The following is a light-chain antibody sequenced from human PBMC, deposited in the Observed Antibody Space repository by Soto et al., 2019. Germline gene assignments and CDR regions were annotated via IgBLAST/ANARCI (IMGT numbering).Light chain of an antibody. J-gene: IGKJ1*01. V-gene: IGKV3-20*01. CDR3: LQYDSSPRT. Sequence: EIVLTQSPGTLSLSLGERAALSCRASQGVSSSYIAWCQQKPGQAPRLLIYGASSRATGIPDRFSGSGSGTDFTLTISRLEPEDFAVYYCLQYDSSPRTFGQGTKVEIK. CDR1: QGVSSSY. CDR2: GAS.